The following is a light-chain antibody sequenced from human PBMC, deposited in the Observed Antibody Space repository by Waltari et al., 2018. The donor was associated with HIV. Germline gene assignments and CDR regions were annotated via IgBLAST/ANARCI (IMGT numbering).Light chain of an antibody. CDR3: FSYAGNNYLL. V-gene: IGLV2-8*01. J-gene: IGLJ2*01. Sequence: QSALTQPPSASGYPGQSVTISCAGTSSAIGLYNFVSWYQHHPCKAPNLMISEVSRRPSGVPDRFSGSKSGNTASLTVSGLQAEDEAAYYCFSYAGNNYLLFGGGTKLTVL. CDR2: EVS. CDR1: SSAIGLYNF.